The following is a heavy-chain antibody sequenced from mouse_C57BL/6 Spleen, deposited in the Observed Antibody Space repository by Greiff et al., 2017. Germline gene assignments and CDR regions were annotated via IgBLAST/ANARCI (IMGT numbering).Heavy chain of an antibody. CDR1: GYTFTSYW. CDR3: ARRYYDYDVGYFDV. J-gene: IGHJ1*03. V-gene: IGHV1-50*01. Sequence: QVQLQQPGAELVKPGASVKLSCKASGYTFTSYWMQWVKQRPGQGLEWIGEIDPSDSYTNYNQKFKGKATLTVDTSSSTAYMQLSSLTSEDSAVYYCARRYYDYDVGYFDVWGTGTTVTVSS. CDR2: IDPSDSYT. D-gene: IGHD2-4*01.